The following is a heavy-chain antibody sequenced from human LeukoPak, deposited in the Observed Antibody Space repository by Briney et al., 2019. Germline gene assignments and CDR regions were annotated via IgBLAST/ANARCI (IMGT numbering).Heavy chain of an antibody. J-gene: IGHJ4*02. Sequence: GGSLRLSCAASGFAFSSYSMNWVRQAPGKGLEWVSSISSSSSYIYYADSVKGRFTISRDNAKNSLYLQMNSLRAEDTAVYYCARVTTYDFWSGYPGYYFDYWGQGTLVTVSS. CDR1: GFAFSSYS. CDR3: ARVTTYDFWSGYPGYYFDY. D-gene: IGHD3-3*01. V-gene: IGHV3-21*01. CDR2: ISSSSSYI.